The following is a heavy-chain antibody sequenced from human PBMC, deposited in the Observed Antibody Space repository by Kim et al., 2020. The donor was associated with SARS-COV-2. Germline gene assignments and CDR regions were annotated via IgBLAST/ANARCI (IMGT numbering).Heavy chain of an antibody. V-gene: IGHV1-2*02. CDR2: INPNSGGT. CDR3: ARDRRGSGYSYGYYVY. D-gene: IGHD5-18*01. J-gene: IGHJ4*02. Sequence: ASVKVSCKASGYTFTGYYMHWVRQAPGQGLEWMGWINPNSGGTNYAQKFQGRVTMTRDTSISTAYMELSRLRSDDTAVYYCARDRRGSGYSYGYYVYWGQGTLVTVSS. CDR1: GYTFTGYY.